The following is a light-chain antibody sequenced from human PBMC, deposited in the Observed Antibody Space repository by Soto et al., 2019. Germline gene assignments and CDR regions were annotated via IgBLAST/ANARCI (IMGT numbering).Light chain of an antibody. Sequence: EIVLTQSPGTLSLSAGERATLSCRASQSVSSSFVAWLQQKPGQAPRLLIFGTSSRATGIPDRFGGSGSETDFTLTINGLEPEDFAMYFCQQYESSPWTFGQGTKVDIK. J-gene: IGKJ1*01. CDR1: QSVSSSF. V-gene: IGKV3-20*01. CDR2: GTS. CDR3: QQYESSPWT.